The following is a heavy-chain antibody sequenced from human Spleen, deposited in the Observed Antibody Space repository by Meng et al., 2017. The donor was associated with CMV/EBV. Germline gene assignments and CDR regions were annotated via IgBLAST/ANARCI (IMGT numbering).Heavy chain of an antibody. CDR2: IWYDGSNK. D-gene: IGHD2-2*01. Sequence: GESLKISCAASGFTFSGYGMHWVRQAPGKGLEWVAVIWYDGSNKYYIDSVKGRFIISRDNSKNTLYLQMNSLTTDDTAVYYCAKHQAHRVPAANGLVYWGQGTLVTVSS. V-gene: IGHV3-33*06. J-gene: IGHJ4*02. CDR1: GFTFSGYG. CDR3: AKHQAHRVPAANGLVY.